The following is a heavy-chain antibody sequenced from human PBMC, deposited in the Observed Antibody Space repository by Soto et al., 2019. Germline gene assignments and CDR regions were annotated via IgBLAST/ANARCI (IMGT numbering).Heavy chain of an antibody. Sequence: QVQLQQWGAGLLKPSETLSLTCAVYGGSFSGYYWSWIRQPPGKGLEWIGEINHSGSTNYNPSLKNRVTISVDTSKNQFSLKLSSVTAADTAVYYCARTRAGPVDGYYYPYIDYWGQGTLVTVSS. CDR2: INHSGST. D-gene: IGHD3-22*01. CDR1: GGSFSGYY. J-gene: IGHJ4*02. CDR3: ARTRAGPVDGYYYPYIDY. V-gene: IGHV4-34*01.